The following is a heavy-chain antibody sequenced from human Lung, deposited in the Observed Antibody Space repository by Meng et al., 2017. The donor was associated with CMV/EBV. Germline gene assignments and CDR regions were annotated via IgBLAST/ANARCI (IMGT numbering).Heavy chain of an antibody. D-gene: IGHD2-15*01. CDR1: GNRFSNYW. J-gene: IGHJ4*02. Sequence: GGSLRLXCQVSGNRFSNYWIGWVRQMPGKGLDWMAIIYPGDSDAVHNPSFQGRVTISADKSISTAYLQWSSPRASATAMYYCVGREYFGTESGDWGQGTMVTVSS. CDR2: IYPGDSDA. V-gene: IGHV5-51*01. CDR3: VGREYFGTESGD.